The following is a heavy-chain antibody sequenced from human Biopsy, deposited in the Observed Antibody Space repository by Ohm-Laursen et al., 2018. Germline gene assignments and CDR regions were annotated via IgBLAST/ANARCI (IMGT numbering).Heavy chain of an antibody. V-gene: IGHV3-9*01. CDR3: AKDVRVKVQLDGMDV. Sequence: SLRLSCTATGFTFDDYAMHWVRQAPGKGLEWVSGISWHSGSRGYADSVKGRFTISRDKAKKLLYLQMNSLRAEDTALYYCAKDVRVKVQLDGMDVWGQGTTVTVSS. CDR1: GFTFDDYA. D-gene: IGHD1-1*01. J-gene: IGHJ6*02. CDR2: ISWHSGSR.